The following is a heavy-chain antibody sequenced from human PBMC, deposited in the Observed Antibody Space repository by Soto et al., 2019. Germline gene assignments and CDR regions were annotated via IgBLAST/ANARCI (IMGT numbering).Heavy chain of an antibody. CDR3: ARDLSVDTAMADPYFDY. Sequence: SQTLSLTCAISGDSVSSNSAAWNWIRQSPSRGLEWLGRTYYRSEWYNDYAVSVKSRITINPDTSKNQFSLQLNSVTPEDTAVYYCARDLSVDTAMADPYFDYWGQGTLVTVSS. J-gene: IGHJ4*02. D-gene: IGHD5-18*01. V-gene: IGHV6-1*01. CDR2: TYYRSEWYN. CDR1: GDSVSSNSAA.